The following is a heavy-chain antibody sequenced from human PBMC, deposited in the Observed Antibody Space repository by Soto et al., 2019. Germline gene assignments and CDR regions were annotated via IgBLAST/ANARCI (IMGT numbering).Heavy chain of an antibody. J-gene: IGHJ3*01. V-gene: IGHV3-33*01. D-gene: IGHD1-7*01. CDR2: IWCDGSNK. CDR3: ARDRDGRETNAFDL. CDR1: GFTFSSYG. Sequence: QVQLVESGGGVVQPGRSLRLSCAASGFTFSSYGMHWVRQAPGKGLEWVAVIWCDGSNKYYADSVKGRFTISRDNSKNTLYLQMNSLRAEDTAVYYCARDRDGRETNAFDLWGQGTMVTVSS.